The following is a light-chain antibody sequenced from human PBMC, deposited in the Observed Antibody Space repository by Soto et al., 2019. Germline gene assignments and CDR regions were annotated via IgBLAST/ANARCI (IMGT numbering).Light chain of an antibody. Sequence: DIQMTQSPSTLSASVGDRVTITCRASQSISSWLAWYQQRPGRAPEVLIYDASSLESGVPSRFSGSGSGTEFTLTISSLQPDDFATYNCQQYNSYPLTCGGGPKVEIK. J-gene: IGKJ4*01. CDR1: QSISSW. V-gene: IGKV1-5*01. CDR3: QQYNSYPLT. CDR2: DAS.